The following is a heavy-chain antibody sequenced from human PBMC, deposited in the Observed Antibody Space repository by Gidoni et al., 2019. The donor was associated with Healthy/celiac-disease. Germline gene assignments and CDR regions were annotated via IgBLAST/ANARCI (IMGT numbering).Heavy chain of an antibody. J-gene: IGHJ5*02. Sequence: QVQLQESGPGLVKPSETLSLTCTVSGGSISSYYWSWIRQPPGKGLEWIGYIYYSGSTNYNPSLKSRVTISVDTSKNQFSLKLSSVTAADTAVYYCARSYCGGDCPDNWFDPWGQGTLVTVSS. D-gene: IGHD2-21*02. V-gene: IGHV4-59*01. CDR2: IYYSGST. CDR1: GGSISSYY. CDR3: ARSYCGGDCPDNWFDP.